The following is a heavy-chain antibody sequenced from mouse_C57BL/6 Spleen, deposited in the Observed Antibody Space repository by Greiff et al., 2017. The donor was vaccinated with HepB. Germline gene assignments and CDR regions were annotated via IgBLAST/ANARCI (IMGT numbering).Heavy chain of an antibody. CDR2: IYPGDGDT. D-gene: IGHD1-1*01. Sequence: QVQLQQSGAELVKPGASVKISCKASGYAFSSYWMNWVKQRPGKGLEWIGQIYPGDGDTNYNGKFKGKATLTADKSSSTAYMQLSSLTSEDSAVYFCARWDTTVVARSYYAMDYWGQGTSVTVSS. CDR1: GYAFSSYW. CDR3: ARWDTTVVARSYYAMDY. V-gene: IGHV1-80*01. J-gene: IGHJ4*01.